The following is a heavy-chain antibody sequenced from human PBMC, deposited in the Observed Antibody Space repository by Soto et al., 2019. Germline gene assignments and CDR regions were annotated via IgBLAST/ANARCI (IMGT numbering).Heavy chain of an antibody. Sequence: EVQLVESGGGLIQPGGSLRLSCAASGFTFSSSEMYWVRQAPGTGLEWVSYIHPSGQPIFYADSVKGRFTISRDNAKNSLYLQMSSLRAEDSAVYYCARRASRWGQGTMVTVSS. CDR1: GFTFSSSE. V-gene: IGHV3-48*03. CDR2: IHPSGQPI. CDR3: ARRASR. J-gene: IGHJ3*01. D-gene: IGHD1-26*01.